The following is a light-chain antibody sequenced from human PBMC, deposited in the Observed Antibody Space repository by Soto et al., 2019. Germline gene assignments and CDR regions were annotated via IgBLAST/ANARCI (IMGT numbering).Light chain of an antibody. CDR2: EVS. CDR3: SSYTTIDTYV. Sequence: QSVLTQPASVSGSPGQSITISCTGTSSDVGGYNYVSWSQQHPGKAPKLMIYEVSNRPSGVSNRFSGSKSGNTAPLTISGLQAEDEADYYCSSYTTIDTYVFGTGTKLTVL. J-gene: IGLJ1*01. CDR1: SSDVGGYNY. V-gene: IGLV2-14*01.